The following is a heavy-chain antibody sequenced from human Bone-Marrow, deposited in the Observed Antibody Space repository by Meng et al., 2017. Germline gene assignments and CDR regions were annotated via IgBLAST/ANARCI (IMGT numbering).Heavy chain of an antibody. V-gene: IGHV2-5*02. CDR3: AHADSSGYYQA. Sequence: QITLKESAPTLVKPTQTLTLTCILSGFSLSTTGVGVGWIRRPPGKALEWLALIYWDDDQRYSPSLKSRLTITKDTPKNQVVLTMTNMDPVDTATYYCAHADSSGYYQAWGQGTLVTVSS. J-gene: IGHJ4*02. D-gene: IGHD3-22*01. CDR1: GFSLSTTGVG. CDR2: IYWDDDQ.